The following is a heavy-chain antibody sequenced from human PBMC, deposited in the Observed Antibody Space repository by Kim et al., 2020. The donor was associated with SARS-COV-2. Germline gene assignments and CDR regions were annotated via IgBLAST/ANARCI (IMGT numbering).Heavy chain of an antibody. CDR1: GFTFSSYW. J-gene: IGHJ4*02. Sequence: GGSLRLSCAASGFTFSSYWMSWVRQAPGKGLEWVANIKQDGSEKDYVDSVKGRFTISRDNAKNSLYLQMNSLRAEDTAVFYCAILWWNGGSWYFDSWGQGTLVTVSS. CDR2: IKQDGSEK. D-gene: IGHD3-10*01. V-gene: IGHV3-7*01. CDR3: AILWWNGGSWYFDS.